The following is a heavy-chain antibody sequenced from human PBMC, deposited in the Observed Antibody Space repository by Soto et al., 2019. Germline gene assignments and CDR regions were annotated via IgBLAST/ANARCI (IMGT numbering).Heavy chain of an antibody. CDR2: IWYDGSNK. Sequence: QVQLVESGGGVVQPGRSLRLSCAASGFTFSSYGMHWVRQAPGKGLEWVAVIWYDGSNKYYADSVKGRFTISRDNSKNTLYLQMNSLRAEDTAVYYCARDRVITFGGVIDQDAFDIWGQGTMVTVSS. V-gene: IGHV3-33*01. D-gene: IGHD3-16*01. CDR1: GFTFSSYG. J-gene: IGHJ3*02. CDR3: ARDRVITFGGVIDQDAFDI.